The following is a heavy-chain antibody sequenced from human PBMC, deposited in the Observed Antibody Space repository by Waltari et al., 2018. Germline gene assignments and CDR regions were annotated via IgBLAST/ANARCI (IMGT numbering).Heavy chain of an antibody. CDR1: GYSFTSRW. CDR3: AILGGFAYSNSLGYMDV. Sequence: EVQLGQSGAEVKKPGESLKISCKVSGYSFTSRWIGWVRQMPGKGREWMGISYPGASATMYSPPIRGSVSSTADKYISTAYLQWSSLKGSDIAMYYCAILGGFAYSNSLGYMDVWGKGTTVTVSS. J-gene: IGHJ6*03. CDR2: SYPGASAT. V-gene: IGHV5-51*01. D-gene: IGHD6-6*01.